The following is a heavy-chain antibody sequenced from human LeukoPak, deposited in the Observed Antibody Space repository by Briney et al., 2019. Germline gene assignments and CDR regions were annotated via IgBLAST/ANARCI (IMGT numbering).Heavy chain of an antibody. V-gene: IGHV3-21*01. Sequence: GGSLRLSCAASGFTFSSYSMNWVRQAPGKGLEWVSSISSSSSYIYYADSVKGRFTISRDNAKNSLYLQMNSLRAEDTAVYYCARDGNYYDSSGPWWGQGTLVTVSS. J-gene: IGHJ4*02. CDR2: ISSSSSYI. D-gene: IGHD3-22*01. CDR3: ARDGNYYDSSGPW. CDR1: GFTFSSYS.